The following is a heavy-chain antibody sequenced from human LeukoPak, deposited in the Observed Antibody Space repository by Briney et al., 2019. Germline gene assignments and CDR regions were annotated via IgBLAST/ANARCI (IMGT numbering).Heavy chain of an antibody. D-gene: IGHD5-12*01. CDR3: ARDIGNSGFNLDY. CDR1: GFTFSTHG. CDR2: IRHDGGRK. Sequence: PGGSLRLSCVVSGFTFSTHGFHWVRQAPGKGLEWVSVIRHDGGRKEYADSVRGRFTISRDNSNLYLQMNSLRAEDTAIHYCARDIGNSGFNLDYWGQGTPVTVSS. V-gene: IGHV3-33*01. J-gene: IGHJ4*02.